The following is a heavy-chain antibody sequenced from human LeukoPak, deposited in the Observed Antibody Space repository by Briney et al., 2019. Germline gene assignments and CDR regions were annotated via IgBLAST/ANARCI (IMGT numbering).Heavy chain of an antibody. V-gene: IGHV4-59*13. J-gene: IGHJ4*02. CDR3: ARQVYSSSWSYYFDY. CDR2: IHYSGST. Sequence: PSETLSLTCAVSGGSISSYYWSWIRQPPGGGREWIGFIHYSGSTSYNSSLKSRVTISIDTSKNQFSLKLSSVTPADTAVYSCARQVYSSSWSYYFDYWGQGILVTVSS. CDR1: GGSISSYY. D-gene: IGHD6-13*01.